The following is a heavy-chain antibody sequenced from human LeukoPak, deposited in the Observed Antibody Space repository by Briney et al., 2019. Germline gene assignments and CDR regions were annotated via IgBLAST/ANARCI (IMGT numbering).Heavy chain of an antibody. CDR1: GFTFDDYA. D-gene: IGHD2-15*01. J-gene: IGHJ5*02. CDR2: ISWNSGSI. CDR3: TRGGSGGNWFDP. Sequence: GGSLRLSCAASGFTFDDYAMPWVRQAPGKGLEWVSGISWNSGSIGYADSVKGRFTIFRDNAKNSLYLQMNSLRAEDTAVYYCTRGGSGGNWFDPWGQGILVTVSS. V-gene: IGHV3-9*01.